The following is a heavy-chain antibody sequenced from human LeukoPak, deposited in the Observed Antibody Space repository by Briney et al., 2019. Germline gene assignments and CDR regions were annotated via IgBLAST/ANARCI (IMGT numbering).Heavy chain of an antibody. V-gene: IGHV3-7*03. CDR2: INQDETEK. CDR1: GFTFETFW. D-gene: IGHD3-3*01. J-gene: IGHJ6*02. CDR3: ARDIRKRGYYDFWSGYYKGSPIYYGMDV. Sequence: GGSLRISCVASGFTFETFWMSWIRQAPGKGLEWVANINQDETEKYFVDAVKGRFTISRDNAQNSVYLQMSSLRAEDTAIYYCARDIRKRGYYDFWSGYYKGSPIYYGMDVWGQGTAVTVSS.